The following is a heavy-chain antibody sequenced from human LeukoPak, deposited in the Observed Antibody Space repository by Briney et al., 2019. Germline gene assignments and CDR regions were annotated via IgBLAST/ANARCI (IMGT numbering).Heavy chain of an antibody. V-gene: IGHV3-74*01. D-gene: IGHD1-26*01. CDR1: GFTFSSYW. J-gene: IGHJ4*02. CDR2: INSDGSST. Sequence: GGSLRLSCAASGFTFSSYWMHWVRQAPGKGLVWVSRINSDGSSTSYADSVKGRFTISRDNAKNTLYLQMNSLRAGDTAVYYCARAVVGATGEFDYWGQGTLVTVSS. CDR3: ARAVVGATGEFDY.